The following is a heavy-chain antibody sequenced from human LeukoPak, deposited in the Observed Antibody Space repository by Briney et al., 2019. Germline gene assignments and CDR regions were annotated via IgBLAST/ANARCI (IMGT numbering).Heavy chain of an antibody. D-gene: IGHD3-10*01. CDR2: IYDSGST. CDR3: ARTPLLWFGELLLGGGYFDY. CDR1: GGSISSYY. Sequence: SETLSLTCTVSGGSISSYYWSWIRQPPGKGLEWIGNIYDSGSTNNPSLKSRVTISVYTSKNQFSLKLSSVTAADAAVYYCARTPLLWFGELLLGGGYFDYWGQGTLVTVSS. J-gene: IGHJ4*02. V-gene: IGHV4-59*01.